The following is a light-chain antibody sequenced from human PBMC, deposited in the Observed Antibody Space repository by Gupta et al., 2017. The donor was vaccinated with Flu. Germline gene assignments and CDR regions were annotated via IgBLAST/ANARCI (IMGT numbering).Light chain of an antibody. CDR3: QQYGGSPLFT. Sequence: RATLACRANQGFSISYLAWYQQKPGRAPRLLIYGSSSRATGIPDRFSGSGSGTEFTLTISRLEPEDSAVYYCQQYGGSPLFTFGPGTKVEIK. CDR1: QGFSISY. J-gene: IGKJ3*01. CDR2: GSS. V-gene: IGKV3-20*01.